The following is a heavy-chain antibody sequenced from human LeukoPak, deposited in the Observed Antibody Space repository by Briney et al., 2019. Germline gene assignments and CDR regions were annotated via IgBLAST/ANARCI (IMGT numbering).Heavy chain of an antibody. CDR2: AYYRSKWYT. D-gene: IGHD2-2*01. CDR1: GDSVSSNSAA. CDR3: ARETVVVPAAIPGWFDP. V-gene: IGHV6-1*01. Sequence: SQTLSLTSAISGDSVSSNSAAWNWLRQSPSRGLEWLRRAYYRSKWYTDYAVSVKSRITINPDTTKNQVSLQLNSVTPEDTAVYYCARETVVVPAAIPGWFDPWGQGTLVTVSS. J-gene: IGHJ5*02.